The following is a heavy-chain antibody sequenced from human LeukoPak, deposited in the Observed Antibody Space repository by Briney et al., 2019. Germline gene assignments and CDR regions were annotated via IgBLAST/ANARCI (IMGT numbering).Heavy chain of an antibody. D-gene: IGHD4-23*01. CDR1: GGSISDFY. CDR3: ARNSGDY. Sequence: SETLSLTCSVSGGSISDFYWSWIRQPAGKGLEWIGRIYSSGNTSYNPSLKSRVTMSLDASKNQFSLKLSSVTAADTAVYYCARNSGDYWGQGTLATVSS. CDR2: IYSSGNT. J-gene: IGHJ4*02. V-gene: IGHV4-4*07.